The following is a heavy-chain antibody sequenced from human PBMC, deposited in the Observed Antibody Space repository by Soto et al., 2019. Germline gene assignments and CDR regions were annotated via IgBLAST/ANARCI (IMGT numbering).Heavy chain of an antibody. Sequence: PSETLSLTCTVSGGSISNYYWSWIRQPPGKGLEWIGYIHYSGITTKKPSLMSRATVSIDTSKNHFSLRLSSVTAADTAVYYCARGTMVRGVIVRDFDYWGQGTLVTVSS. J-gene: IGHJ4*02. V-gene: IGHV4-59*01. D-gene: IGHD3-10*01. CDR3: ARGTMVRGVIVRDFDY. CDR2: IHYSGIT. CDR1: GGSISNYY.